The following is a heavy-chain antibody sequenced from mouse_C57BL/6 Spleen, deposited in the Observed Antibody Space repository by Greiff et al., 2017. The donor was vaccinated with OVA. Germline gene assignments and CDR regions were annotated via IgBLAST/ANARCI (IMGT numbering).Heavy chain of an antibody. CDR2: IWGVGST. J-gene: IGHJ4*01. V-gene: IGHV2-6*01. CDR3: ASGLLGLDY. D-gene: IGHD4-1*01. Sequence: VMLVESGPGLVAPSQSLSITCTVSGFSLTSYGVAWVRQSPGKGLEWLGVIWGVGSTNYNSALKSRLSISKDNSKSQVFLKMNSLQTDDTAMYYCASGLLGLDYWGQGTSVTVSS. CDR1: GFSLTSYG.